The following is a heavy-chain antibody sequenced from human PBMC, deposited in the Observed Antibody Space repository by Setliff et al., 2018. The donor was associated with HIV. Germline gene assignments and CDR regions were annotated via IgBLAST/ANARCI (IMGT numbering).Heavy chain of an antibody. CDR2: IYYSGST. V-gene: IGHV4-59*12. Sequence: SETLSLTCTVSGDSISTYCWIWIRQPPGKGLEWIGNIYYSGSTYYNPSLKSRLTISLDTSKNQFSLKLTSVTAADTAVYYCARDNPHFGVASSYYYGMDVLGQGTTVTVSS. J-gene: IGHJ6*02. D-gene: IGHD3-3*01. CDR3: ARDNPHFGVASSYYYGMDV. CDR1: GDSISTYC.